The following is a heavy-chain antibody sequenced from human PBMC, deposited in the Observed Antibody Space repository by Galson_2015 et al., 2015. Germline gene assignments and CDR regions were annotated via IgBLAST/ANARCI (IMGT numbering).Heavy chain of an antibody. CDR1: GFTFSIYG. V-gene: IGHV3-23*01. CDR3: VKGMSLGLRVCWLDY. J-gene: IGHJ4*02. CDR2: ISDDDGST. Sequence: SLRLSCAASGFTFSIYGMPWVRQAPGKGLEWVSTISDDDGSTDYADSVKGRFTISRDNSNNILYLQMNRLRADDTAIYYCVKGMSLGLRVCWLDYWGQGTRVTVSS. D-gene: IGHD5/OR15-5a*01.